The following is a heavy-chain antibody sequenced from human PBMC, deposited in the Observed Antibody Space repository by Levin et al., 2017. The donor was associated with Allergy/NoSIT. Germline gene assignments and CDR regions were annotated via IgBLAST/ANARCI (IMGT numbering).Heavy chain of an antibody. Sequence: SETLSLTCTVSGGSISNYYWSWIRQPPGKGLEWIGYIYYIGSTNYNPSLKSRVTISVDTSKNQFSLRLSSVTAADTAVYYCARHEPNSGYALYFDYWGQGTLVTVSS. D-gene: IGHD5-12*01. CDR3: ARHEPNSGYALYFDY. V-gene: IGHV4-59*08. CDR1: GGSISNYY. J-gene: IGHJ4*02. CDR2: IYYIGST.